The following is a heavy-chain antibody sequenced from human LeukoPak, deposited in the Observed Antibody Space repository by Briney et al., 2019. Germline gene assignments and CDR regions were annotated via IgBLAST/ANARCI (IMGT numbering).Heavy chain of an antibody. D-gene: IGHD4-17*01. Sequence: GGSLRLSCAASGFTFSSYGMSWVRQAPGKGLEWVSTISGSGGSTYYADSVKGRFAISRDNSKTTLYLQMNSLRAEDSAVYYCAKDHNNRRSDVLRYFDYWGQGNLVTVST. V-gene: IGHV3-23*01. CDR2: ISGSGGST. CDR1: GFTFSSYG. J-gene: IGHJ4*02. CDR3: AKDHNNRRSDVLRYFDY.